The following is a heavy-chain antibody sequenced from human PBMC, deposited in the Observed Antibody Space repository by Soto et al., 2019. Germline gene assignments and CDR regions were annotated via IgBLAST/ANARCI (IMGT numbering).Heavy chain of an antibody. CDR2: IYSGGDT. CDR3: TRGYYDSSGYYPGYFQQ. CDR1: GFTVSSYA. V-gene: IGHV3-66*01. D-gene: IGHD3-22*01. Sequence: TGGSLRLSCAASGFTVSSYAMSWVRQAPGKGLEWVSIIYSGGDTYYADSVKGRFTISRDNSKNTLNLHMNSLRVEDTAIYYCTRGYYDSSGYYPGYFQQWGQGTLVTVSS. J-gene: IGHJ1*01.